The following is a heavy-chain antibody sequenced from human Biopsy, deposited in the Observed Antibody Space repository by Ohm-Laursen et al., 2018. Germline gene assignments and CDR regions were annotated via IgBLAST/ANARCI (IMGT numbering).Heavy chain of an antibody. D-gene: IGHD3-10*01. J-gene: IGHJ4*02. CDR3: ATGPYYDTRFYYNVRPFDF. V-gene: IGHV1-24*01. CDR2: FDREERKT. Sequence: ASVKVSCKASGYSLTELCIHWVRQTGGKGLEWMGGFDREERKTVYAEKFQGRVTMTEDTSTDTVYMEVTSLRSDDTAVYYCATGPYYDTRFYYNVRPFDFWGQGTLVTVSS. CDR1: GYSLTELC.